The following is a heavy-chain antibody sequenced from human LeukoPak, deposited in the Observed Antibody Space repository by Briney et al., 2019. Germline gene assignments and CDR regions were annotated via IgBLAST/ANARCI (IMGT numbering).Heavy chain of an antibody. CDR2: ISGSGGST. CDR1: GFTFRSYT. D-gene: IGHD3-16*01. V-gene: IGHV3-23*01. Sequence: GGSLRLSCAASGFTFRSYTMSWVRQAPGKGLEWVSAISGSGGSTYYADSVKGRFTISRDNSKNTLYLQMNSLRAEDTAVYYCAKGGRSGVFDYWGQGTLVTVSS. CDR3: AKGGRSGVFDY. J-gene: IGHJ4*02.